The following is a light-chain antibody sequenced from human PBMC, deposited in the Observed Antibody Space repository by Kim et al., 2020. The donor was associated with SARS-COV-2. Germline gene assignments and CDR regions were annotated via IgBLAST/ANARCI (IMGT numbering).Light chain of an antibody. J-gene: IGKJ2*03. CDR1: QSVSSN. CDR3: QQYINWPSYS. CDR2: DAS. V-gene: IGKV3-15*01. Sequence: VSPEESATLTCRPSQSVSSNVAWYQQKPGQAPRLLIFDASTRSTGIPARFSGSGSGTEFTLTISSLQSEDFAVYYCQQYINWPSYSFGQGTKLEI.